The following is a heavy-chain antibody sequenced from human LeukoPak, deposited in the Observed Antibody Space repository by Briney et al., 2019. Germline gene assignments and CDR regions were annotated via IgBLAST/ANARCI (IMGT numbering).Heavy chain of an antibody. D-gene: IGHD3-10*01. Sequence: SETLSLTCAVSGGSISSSNWWSWVRQPPGKGLEWIGEIYHSGSTNYNPSLKSRVTISVDKSKNQFSLKLSSVTAADTAVYYCARSMVRGVIFYFQHWGQGTLVTVSS. CDR3: ARSMVRGVIFYFQH. V-gene: IGHV4-4*02. CDR2: IYHSGST. CDR1: GGSISSSNW. J-gene: IGHJ1*01.